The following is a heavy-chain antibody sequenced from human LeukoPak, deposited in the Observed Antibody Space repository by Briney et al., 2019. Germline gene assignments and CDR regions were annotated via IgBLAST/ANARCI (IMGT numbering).Heavy chain of an antibody. D-gene: IGHD3-3*01. CDR3: ARGVTIFGVVITFNWFDP. Sequence: WASVTVSCKASGYTFTSYGISWVRQAPGQGLEWMGWISAYNGNTNYAQKLQGRVTMTTDTSTSTAYMELRSLRSDDTAVYYCARGVTIFGVVITFNWFDPWGQGTLVTVSS. V-gene: IGHV1-18*01. J-gene: IGHJ5*02. CDR1: GYTFTSYG. CDR2: ISAYNGNT.